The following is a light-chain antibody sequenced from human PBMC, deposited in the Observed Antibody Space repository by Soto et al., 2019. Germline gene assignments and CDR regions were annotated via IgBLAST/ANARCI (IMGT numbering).Light chain of an antibody. V-gene: IGLV1-47*01. CDR3: AAWDDSLSGWE. J-gene: IGLJ3*02. Sequence: QSVLTQPPSASGTPGQRVTISCSGSSSNIGSNFVYWYQQFPGTAPKLLIYRNNQRPSGVPDRFSGSKSGTSASLAISGLPSEDEADYYCAAWDDSLSGWEFGGGTKLTVL. CDR2: RNN. CDR1: SSNIGSNF.